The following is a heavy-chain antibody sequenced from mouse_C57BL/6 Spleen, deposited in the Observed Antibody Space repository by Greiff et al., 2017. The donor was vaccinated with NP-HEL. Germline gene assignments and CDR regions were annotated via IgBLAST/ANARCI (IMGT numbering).Heavy chain of an antibody. CDR3: ARNEDYYDYDAGYAMDY. V-gene: IGHV2-9-1*01. D-gene: IGHD2-4*01. CDR2: IWTGGGT. Sequence: VHLVESGPGLVAPSQSLSITCTVSGFSLTSYAISWVRQPPGKGLEWLGVIWTGGGTNYNSALKSRLSISKDNSKSQVFLKMNSLQTDDTARYYCARNEDYYDYDAGYAMDYWGQGTSVTVSS. CDR1: GFSLTSYA. J-gene: IGHJ4*01.